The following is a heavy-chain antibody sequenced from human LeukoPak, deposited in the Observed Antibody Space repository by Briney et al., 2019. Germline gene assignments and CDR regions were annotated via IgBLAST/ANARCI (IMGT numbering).Heavy chain of an antibody. CDR1: GFTFSSYA. D-gene: IGHD6-13*01. CDR2: IDGSGGST. V-gene: IGHV3-23*01. CDR3: ANAYSSSWYTF. J-gene: IGHJ4*02. Sequence: GGSLRLSCAASGFTFSSYAMSWVRQSPGKGLEWVSAIDGSGGSTYYADSVKGRFTISRDNSKNTLYLQMISLRAEDTAVYYCANAYSSSWYTFWGQGTLVTVSS.